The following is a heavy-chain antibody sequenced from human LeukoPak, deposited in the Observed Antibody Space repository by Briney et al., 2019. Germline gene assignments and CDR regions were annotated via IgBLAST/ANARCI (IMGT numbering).Heavy chain of an antibody. CDR1: GFTFSSYE. J-gene: IGHJ4*02. CDR2: ISSSGSTI. D-gene: IGHD6-13*01. Sequence: GGSLRLSCAASGFTFSSYEMNWVRQAPGKGLEWVSYISSSGSTIYYADSVKGRFTISRDNAKNSLYLQMNSLRAEDTALYYCARGVAAAAGDYWGQGTLVTVSS. CDR3: ARGVAAAAGDY. V-gene: IGHV3-48*03.